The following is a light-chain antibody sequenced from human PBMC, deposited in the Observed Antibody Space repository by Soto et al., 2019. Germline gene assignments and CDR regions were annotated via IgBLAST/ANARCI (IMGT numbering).Light chain of an antibody. CDR2: GAS. J-gene: IGKJ4*01. CDR3: QQRSNWRGRT. V-gene: IGKV3D-20*02. Sequence: EIVLTQSPVTLSLSPGERGTLSCRASQSVRNNYLAWYQHKPGQAPRLLISGASNRVTGIPDRFSGSGSGTDFTLTISSLEPEEFAVYYCQQRSNWRGRTFGGGTKVDIK. CDR1: QSVRNNY.